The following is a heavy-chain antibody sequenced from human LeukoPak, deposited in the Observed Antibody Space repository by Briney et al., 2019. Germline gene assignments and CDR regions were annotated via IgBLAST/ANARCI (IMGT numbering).Heavy chain of an antibody. CDR1: GGSFSGYY. V-gene: IGHV4-34*01. J-gene: IGHJ1*01. CDR3: ARHGTVVEQLVPPIAEYFQH. D-gene: IGHD6-13*01. Sequence: SETLSLTCAVYGGSFSGYYWSWIRQPPGKGLEWIGEINHSGSTNYNPSLKSRVTISVDTSKNQFSLKLSSVTAADTAVYYCARHGTVVEQLVPPIAEYFQHWGQGTLVTVSS. CDR2: INHSGST.